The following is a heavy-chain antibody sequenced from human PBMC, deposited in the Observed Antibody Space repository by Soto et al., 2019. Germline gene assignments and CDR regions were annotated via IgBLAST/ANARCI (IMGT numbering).Heavy chain of an antibody. CDR1: GFTFSSYS. V-gene: IGHV3-21*01. CDR2: ISSSSSYI. Sequence: GGSLRLSCAASGFTFSSYSMNWVRQAPGKGLEWVSSISSSSSYIFYTDSVKGRFTISRDNAKNSLYLQMNSLRAEDTAVYYCARDGTFGYTSVWSWFDPWGQGTLATVSS. CDR3: ARDGTFGYTSVWSWFDP. D-gene: IGHD6-19*01. J-gene: IGHJ5*02.